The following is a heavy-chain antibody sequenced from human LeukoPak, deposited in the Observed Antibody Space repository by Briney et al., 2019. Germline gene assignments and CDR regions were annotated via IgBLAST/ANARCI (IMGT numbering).Heavy chain of an antibody. CDR2: INHSGST. J-gene: IGHJ4*02. Sequence: SETLSLTCAVYGGSFSGYYWSWIRQPPGKGLEWIGEINHSGSTNYNPSLKSRVTISVDTSKNQFSLKLSSVTAADTAVYYCASRSIAAAGTIDYWGQGTLVTVSS. V-gene: IGHV4-34*01. CDR1: GGSFSGYY. D-gene: IGHD6-13*01. CDR3: ASRSIAAAGTIDY.